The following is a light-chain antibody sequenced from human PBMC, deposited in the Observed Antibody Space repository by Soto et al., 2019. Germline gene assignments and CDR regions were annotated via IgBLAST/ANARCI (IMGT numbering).Light chain of an antibody. Sequence: ESVLTQSPGTLSLSQGERATLSCRASRSVSTSYLAWYQQKPGQAPRLLIHGASRRATGIPDRFSGSGSGTEFTLTISNLQSEDFAVYYCHQYNKWPPITFGQGTRLEIK. CDR2: GAS. J-gene: IGKJ5*01. V-gene: IGKV3-20*01. CDR3: HQYNKWPPIT. CDR1: RSVSTSY.